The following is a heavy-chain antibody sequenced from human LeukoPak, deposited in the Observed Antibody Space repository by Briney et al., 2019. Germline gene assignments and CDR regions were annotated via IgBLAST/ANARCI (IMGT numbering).Heavy chain of an antibody. CDR1: GFTFSSYA. D-gene: IGHD1-26*01. V-gene: IGHV3-23*01. J-gene: IGHJ4*02. Sequence: GGSLRLSCAASGFTFSSYAMSWVRQAPGKGLEWASAISGSGGSTYYADSVKGRFTISRDNSKNTLYLQMNSLRAEDTAVYYCAKDRALSSGSYGICDYWGQGTLVTVSS. CDR3: AKDRALSSGSYGICDY. CDR2: ISGSGGST.